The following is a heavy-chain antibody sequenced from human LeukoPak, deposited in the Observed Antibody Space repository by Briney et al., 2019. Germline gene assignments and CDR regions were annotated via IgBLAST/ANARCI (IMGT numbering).Heavy chain of an antibody. CDR2: IYYSGST. J-gene: IGHJ3*02. CDR1: GGSVSSGTYY. CDR3: TRSTNLEAFDI. D-gene: IGHD2-8*01. Sequence: PSETLSLTCTVSGGSVSSGTYYWNWIRRPPGTGLEWIGYIYYSGSTNYNPSLKSRVTVSVDTSKNQCSLKLNSVTTADTAVYYCTRSTNLEAFDIWGQGTMVTVSS. V-gene: IGHV4-61*01.